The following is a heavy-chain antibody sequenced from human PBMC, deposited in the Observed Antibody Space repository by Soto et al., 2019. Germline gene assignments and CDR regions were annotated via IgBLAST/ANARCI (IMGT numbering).Heavy chain of an antibody. V-gene: IGHV3-64*01. CDR1: GFTFSSYA. D-gene: IGHD3-10*01. J-gene: IGHJ3*02. Sequence: EVQLVESGGGLVQPGGSVRLSCAASGFTFSSYAMHWVRQAPGKGLEYVSAISSNGGSTYYANSVKGRFTISRDNSKNTLYLQMGSLRAEDMAVSYCATRRYGSGSYLHIWGQGTMVTVSS. CDR3: ATRRYGSGSYLHI. CDR2: ISSNGGST.